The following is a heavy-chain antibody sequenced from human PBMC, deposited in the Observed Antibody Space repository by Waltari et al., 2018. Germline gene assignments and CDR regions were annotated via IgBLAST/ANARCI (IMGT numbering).Heavy chain of an antibody. J-gene: IGHJ4*02. CDR2: INPNGGAT. V-gene: IGHV1-2*02. CDR1: RDAIPEHY. CDR3: AREYCGGDCRLFDY. Sequence: LVQSGAEVMNPGASVRVSCQVSRDAIPEHYIHWVRQAPGQGLEWMGWINPNGGATNYAQRYRGRITVTWDTSMTTSYMGLSGLRSDDTAVYYCAREYCGGDCRLFDYWGQGTLVTVSS. D-gene: IGHD2-21*02.